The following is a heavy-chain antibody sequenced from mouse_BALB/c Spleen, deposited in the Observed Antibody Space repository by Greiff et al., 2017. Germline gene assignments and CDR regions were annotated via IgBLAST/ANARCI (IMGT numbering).Heavy chain of an antibody. CDR3: ARSGTDWFSY. D-gene: IGHD4-1*01. V-gene: IGHV5-17*02. CDR1: GFTFSSFG. Sequence: EVQGVESGGGLVQPGGSRKLSCAASGFTFSSFGMHWVRQAPEKGLEWVAYISSGSSTIYYADTVKGRFTISRDNPKNTLFLQMTSLRSEDTAMYYCARSGTDWFSYWGQGTLVTVSA. J-gene: IGHJ3*01. CDR2: ISSGSSTI.